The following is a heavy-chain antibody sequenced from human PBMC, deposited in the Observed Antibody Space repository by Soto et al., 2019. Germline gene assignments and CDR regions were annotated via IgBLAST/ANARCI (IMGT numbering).Heavy chain of an antibody. CDR1: GFTFSSSA. CDR2: IDVGSANA. V-gene: IGHV1-58*01. J-gene: IGHJ6*02. D-gene: IGHD6-19*01. CDR3: AATIIAVGGSGYYGLDV. Sequence: SVKVSCKTSGFTFSSSAVHWVRQAHGHRLQWIGWIDVGSANANYAQQFHERVTITRDMSTGTVYMELRSLRSEDTAVYYCAATIIAVGGSGYYGLDVWGQGTTVTVSS.